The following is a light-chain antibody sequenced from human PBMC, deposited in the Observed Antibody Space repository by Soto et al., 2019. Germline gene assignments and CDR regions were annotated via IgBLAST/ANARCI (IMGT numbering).Light chain of an antibody. Sequence: QSALTQPASVSGSPGQSITISCTGTSSDVGCYDYVSWYQQHPGKAPKIMIYDVTNRPSGVANRFSGSKSGNTASLTISGLQAEDEADYYCISYASINTYVFGTGTKLTVL. CDR3: ISYASINTYV. CDR2: DVT. J-gene: IGLJ1*01. CDR1: SSDVGCYDY. V-gene: IGLV2-14*01.